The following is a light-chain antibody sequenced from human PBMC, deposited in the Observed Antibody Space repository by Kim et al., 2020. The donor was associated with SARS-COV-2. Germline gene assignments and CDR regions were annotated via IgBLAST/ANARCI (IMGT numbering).Light chain of an antibody. Sequence: SPGDIATLSCRASQSVISSYLAWYQQKPGQAPRLVIYGASSRATGIPDRFSGSGSGTDFTLTISRLEPEDFAVYYCQQYVNSLLTFGGGTKVDIK. V-gene: IGKV3-20*01. CDR1: QSVISSY. J-gene: IGKJ4*01. CDR3: QQYVNSLLT. CDR2: GAS.